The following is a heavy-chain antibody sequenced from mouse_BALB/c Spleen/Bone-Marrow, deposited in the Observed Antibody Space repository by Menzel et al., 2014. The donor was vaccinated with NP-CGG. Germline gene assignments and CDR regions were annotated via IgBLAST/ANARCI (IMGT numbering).Heavy chain of an antibody. CDR3: AGLDGNYRNYFDY. V-gene: IGHV1S127*01. J-gene: IGHJ2*02. CDR2: IDPSNSEN. CDR1: GYTFTRYW. D-gene: IGHD2-1*01. Sequence: VQLKESGPELVRPGASVKMSCKASGYTFTRYWTHWVKQRPGHGLERIGMIDPSNSENRLTQKFREKATMNVNKSTNTAYMQLSRLTSEYSAVYYCAGLDGNYRNYFDYWGQGTSLTVSS.